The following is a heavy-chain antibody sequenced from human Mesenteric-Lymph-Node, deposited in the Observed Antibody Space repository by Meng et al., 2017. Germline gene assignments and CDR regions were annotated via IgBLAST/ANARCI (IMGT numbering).Heavy chain of an antibody. CDR3: ARDARLYYYDSSPYYFDY. CDR1: GFTFSSYW. J-gene: IGHJ4*02. CDR2: IKQDGSEK. Sequence: LTGAASGFTFSSYWMSWVRQAPGKGLEWVANIKQDGSEKYYVDSVKGRFTISRDNAKNSLYLQMNSLRAEDTAVYYCARDARLYYYDSSPYYFDYWGQGTLVTVSS. D-gene: IGHD3-22*01. V-gene: IGHV3-7*01.